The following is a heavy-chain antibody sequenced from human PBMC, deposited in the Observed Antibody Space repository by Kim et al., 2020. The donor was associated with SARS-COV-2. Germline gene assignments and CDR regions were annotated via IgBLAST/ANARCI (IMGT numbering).Heavy chain of an antibody. CDR1: GGSISSYY. J-gene: IGHJ6*02. D-gene: IGHD4-17*01. CDR2: IYYSGST. CDR3: ARATVTTETYYYYYYGMDV. V-gene: IGHV4-59*13. Sequence: SETLSLTCTVSGGSISSYYWSWIRQPPGKGLEWIGYIYYSGSTNYNPSLKSRVTISVDTTKNQSSLKLSSVTAADTAVYYCARATVTTETYYYYYYGMDVWGQGTTVTVSS.